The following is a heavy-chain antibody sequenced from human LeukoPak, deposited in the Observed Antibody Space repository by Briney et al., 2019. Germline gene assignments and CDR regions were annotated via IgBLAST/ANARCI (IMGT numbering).Heavy chain of an antibody. J-gene: IGHJ4*02. CDR2: ISYDGSNK. D-gene: IGHD5-18*01. CDR1: GFTFSSYA. Sequence: PGRSLRLSCAASGFTFSSYAMHWVRQAPGKGLEWVAFISYDGSNKYYADSVKGRFTISRDNSKNTLYLQMNSLRAEDTAVYYCARGWIQLWLYPYYFDYWGQGTLVTVSS. CDR3: ARGWIQLWLYPYYFDY. V-gene: IGHV3-30-3*01.